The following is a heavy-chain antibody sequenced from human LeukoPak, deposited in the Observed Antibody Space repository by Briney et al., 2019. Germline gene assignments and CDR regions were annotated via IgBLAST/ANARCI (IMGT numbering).Heavy chain of an antibody. Sequence: PGGSLRLSCAASGFTFSGSAMHWVRQAPGKGLVWVSRINGDESTTNYADSVKGRFTISRDNAKNTLYLQMSSLRAEDTAVYYCARVDVGSSWYIDYWGQGTLVTVSS. D-gene: IGHD6-13*01. V-gene: IGHV3-74*01. J-gene: IGHJ4*02. CDR1: GFTFSGSA. CDR2: INGDESTT. CDR3: ARVDVGSSWYIDY.